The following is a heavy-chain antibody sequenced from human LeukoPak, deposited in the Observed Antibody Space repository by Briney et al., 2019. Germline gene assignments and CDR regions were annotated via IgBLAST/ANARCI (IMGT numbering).Heavy chain of an antibody. CDR3: ARDQEAFDY. J-gene: IGHJ4*02. V-gene: IGHV1-46*01. Sequence: GASVKVSCKVSGDTLTEFAMHWVRQAPGQGLEWMGMIYPRDGSTSYAQKFQGRVTVTRDTSTSTVHMELSGLRSEDTAVYYCARDQEAFDYWGQGSLVTVSS. CDR1: GDTLTEFA. CDR2: IYPRDGST.